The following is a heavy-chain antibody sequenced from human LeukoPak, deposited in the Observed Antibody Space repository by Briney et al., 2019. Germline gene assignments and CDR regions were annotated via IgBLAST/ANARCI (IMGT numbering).Heavy chain of an antibody. V-gene: IGHV3-64*01. CDR1: GFMFSNYD. D-gene: IGHD5-18*01. CDR3: ARGRGYIYGYDY. CDR2: ISANGGST. Sequence: GGSLRLSCAASGFMFSNYDMHWVRQAPGKGLEYVSHISANGGSTYYAISVKGRFTISRDNSKNTLYLQMGSLRAEDMAVYYCARGRGYIYGYDYWGQGTLVTVSS. J-gene: IGHJ4*02.